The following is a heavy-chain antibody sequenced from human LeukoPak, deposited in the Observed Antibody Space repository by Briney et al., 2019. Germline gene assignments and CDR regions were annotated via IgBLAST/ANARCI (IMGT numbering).Heavy chain of an antibody. V-gene: IGHV3-23*01. CDR3: AKKRSDYVWGSYREATVPTSGWAFDI. J-gene: IGHJ3*02. D-gene: IGHD3-16*02. CDR1: GFTFSSYA. Sequence: PGGSLRLSCAASGFTFSSYAMSWVRQAPGKGLGWVSAISGGGGSTYYADSVKGRFTISRDNSKNTLYLQMNSLRAEDTAVYYCAKKRSDYVWGSYREATVPTSGWAFDIWGQGTMVTVSS. CDR2: ISGGGGST.